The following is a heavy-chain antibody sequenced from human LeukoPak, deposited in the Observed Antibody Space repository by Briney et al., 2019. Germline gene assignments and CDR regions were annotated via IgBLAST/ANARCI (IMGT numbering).Heavy chain of an antibody. CDR2: INPNSGGT. J-gene: IGHJ4*02. D-gene: IGHD3-22*01. V-gene: IGHV1-2*02. CDR3: ARGSYYDSSGYSGVRLFDY. CDR1: GYTFTGYY. Sequence: ASVKVSCKASGYTFTGYYMHWVRQAPGQGPEWMGWINPNSGGTSYALKFQGRVTMTSDTSISTAYMDLSRLRSDDMAVYYCARGSYYDSSGYSGVRLFDYWGQGTLVTVPS.